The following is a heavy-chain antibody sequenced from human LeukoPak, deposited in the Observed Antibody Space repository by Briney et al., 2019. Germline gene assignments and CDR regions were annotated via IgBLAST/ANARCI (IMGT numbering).Heavy chain of an antibody. CDR3: ARSALKKNIAVAGTYYFDY. J-gene: IGHJ4*02. CDR2: INHSGST. CDR1: GGSFSGYY. D-gene: IGHD6-19*01. Sequence: PSETLSLTCAVYGGSFSGYYWSWIRQPPGKGLEWIGKINHSGSTNYNPSLKSRVTISVDTSKNQFSLKLSSVTAADTAVYYCARSALKKNIAVAGTYYFDYWGQGTLVTVSS. V-gene: IGHV4-34*01.